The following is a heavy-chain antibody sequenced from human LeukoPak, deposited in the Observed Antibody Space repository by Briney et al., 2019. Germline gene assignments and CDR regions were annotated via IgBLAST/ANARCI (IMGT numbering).Heavy chain of an antibody. CDR3: ARVSGYGDHGFDY. CDR2: IYSGGST. V-gene: IGHV3-53*01. D-gene: IGHD4-17*01. J-gene: IGHJ4*02. CDR1: GFTVSSNY. Sequence: PGGSLRLSCAASGFTVSSNYMSWVRQAPGKGLEGVSVIYSGGSTYYADSVKGRFTISRDNSKNTLYLQMNSLRAEDTAVYYCARVSGYGDHGFDYWGQGTLVTVSS.